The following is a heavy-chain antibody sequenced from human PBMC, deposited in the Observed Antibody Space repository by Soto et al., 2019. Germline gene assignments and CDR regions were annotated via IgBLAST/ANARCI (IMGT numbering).Heavy chain of an antibody. Sequence: GASVKVSCKASGGTFSSYAISWVRQAPGQGLEWMGGIIPIFGTANYAQKFQGRVTITADESTSTAYMELSSLRSEDTAVYYCASTHYDSSGYNDYYYYGMDVWGQGTTVTVSS. J-gene: IGHJ6*02. CDR2: IIPIFGTA. CDR3: ASTHYDSSGYNDYYYYGMDV. D-gene: IGHD3-22*01. CDR1: GGTFSSYA. V-gene: IGHV1-69*13.